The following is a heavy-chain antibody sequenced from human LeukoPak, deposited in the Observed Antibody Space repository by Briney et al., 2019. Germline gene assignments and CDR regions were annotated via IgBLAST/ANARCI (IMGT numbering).Heavy chain of an antibody. V-gene: IGHV4-39*01. D-gene: IGHD4-17*01. Sequence: SETLSLTCTVSGGSISSSSYYWGWIRQPPGKGLEWIGSIYYSGSTYYNPSLKSRVTISVDTSKNQFSLKLSSVTAADTAVYYCARHSRYGDYLDWFDPWGRGTLVTVSS. CDR2: IYYSGST. CDR1: GGSISSSSYY. CDR3: ARHSRYGDYLDWFDP. J-gene: IGHJ5*02.